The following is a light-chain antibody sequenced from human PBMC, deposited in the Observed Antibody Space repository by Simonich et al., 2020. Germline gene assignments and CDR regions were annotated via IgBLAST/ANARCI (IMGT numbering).Light chain of an antibody. Sequence: NFMLTQPHSVSESPGKTVTISCTRSSGSIASNYVQWYQPRPGSSPTTVIYEDNPRPPGVPDRFSGSIDSSSNSASLTISGLKTEDEADYYCQSYDSSNQVFGGGTKLTVL. CDR2: EDN. J-gene: IGLJ3*02. CDR1: SGSIASNY. V-gene: IGLV6-57*01. CDR3: QSYDSSNQV.